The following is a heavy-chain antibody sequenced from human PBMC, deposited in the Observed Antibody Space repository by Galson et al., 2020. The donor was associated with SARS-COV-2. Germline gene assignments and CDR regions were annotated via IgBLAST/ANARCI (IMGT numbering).Heavy chain of an antibody. V-gene: IGHV1-18*01. J-gene: IGHJ4*02. CDR2: ISAYNGNT. Sequence: ATVKVSCKAPGYTFTSHGINWVRQAPGQGLEWMGWISAYNGNTNFAQNLQGRVTMATDTSTSTAYMELRSLRSDDTAVFYCARDAVYCTSPSCYPLDYWGQGTLVTVSS. D-gene: IGHD2-2*01. CDR3: ARDAVYCTSPSCYPLDY. CDR1: GYTFTSHG.